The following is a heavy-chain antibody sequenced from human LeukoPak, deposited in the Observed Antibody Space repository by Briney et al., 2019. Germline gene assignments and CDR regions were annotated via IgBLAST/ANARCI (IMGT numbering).Heavy chain of an antibody. V-gene: IGHV1-8*01. CDR3: ARGDAGSGYYIDY. D-gene: IGHD3-3*01. Sequence: ASVKVSYKASGSTFSRYDVNWVRQATGQGLEGMGWMNFNNGNTGYAQRFQGRITMTRNTSISTAYMELSSLRSEDMAVYYCARGDAGSGYYIDYWGQGTLVTVFS. CDR2: MNFNNGNT. J-gene: IGHJ4*02. CDR1: GSTFSRYD.